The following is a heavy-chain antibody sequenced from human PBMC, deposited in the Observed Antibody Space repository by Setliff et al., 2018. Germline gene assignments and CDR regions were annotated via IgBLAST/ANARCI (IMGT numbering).Heavy chain of an antibody. CDR3: ARKGISALSGAFDM. CDR2: IYTSGST. CDR1: GGSISSYY. V-gene: IGHV4-4*07. Sequence: SEPLSLTCTVSGGSISSYYWSWIRQPAGKGLEWIGHIYTSGSTNYNPSLKSRVTMSVDTSKNQFSLKLSSVTAADTAVYYCARKGISALSGAFDMWGQGTMVTVSS. D-gene: IGHD1-26*01. J-gene: IGHJ3*02.